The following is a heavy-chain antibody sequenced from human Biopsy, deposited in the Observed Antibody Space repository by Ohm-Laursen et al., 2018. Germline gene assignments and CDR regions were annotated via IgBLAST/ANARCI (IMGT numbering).Heavy chain of an antibody. J-gene: IGHJ4*02. V-gene: IGHV4-34*08. CDR1: GKTFSDYQ. D-gene: IGHD2-15*01. CDR2: INQAGTT. CDR3: GNEVHGRDY. Sequence: GTLSLTWPVFGKTFSDYQWSWIRQPPRKGLEWIGQINQAGTTNYNPPLKSRVSISADASKYEFSLRLTSVTAADTAVYLCGNEVHGRDYWGLGAQVTVSS.